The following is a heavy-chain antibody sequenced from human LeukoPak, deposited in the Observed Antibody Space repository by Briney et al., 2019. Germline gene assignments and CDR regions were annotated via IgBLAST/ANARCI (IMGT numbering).Heavy chain of an antibody. CDR1: GFTFNRYW. Sequence: GGSLRLSCAASGFTFNRYWMHWVRQAPGKGLVWVSRIVSDGSSASYADSVRGRFTISRDNARKTLYLQMNSLRAEDTAVYYCARDQEDYNLYYYYYMDVWGKGTTATVSS. CDR2: IVSDGSSA. CDR3: ARDQEDYNLYYYYYMDV. V-gene: IGHV3-74*01. D-gene: IGHD4-11*01. J-gene: IGHJ6*03.